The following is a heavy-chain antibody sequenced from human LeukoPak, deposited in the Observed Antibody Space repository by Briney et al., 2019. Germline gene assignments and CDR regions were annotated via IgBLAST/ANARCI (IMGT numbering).Heavy chain of an antibody. CDR1: GFTLSSYW. Sequence: PGGCLRLSCAASGFTLSSYWMSWVRQAPGKGLEWVSGIIPSGHTTYYADSVRGRFTISRDNSRKTLYLQMKRLRAEDTAGCYLSKDDRWLQFWCWGQGNLVTVSA. CDR2: IIPSGHTT. D-gene: IGHD5-24*01. V-gene: IGHV3-23*01. J-gene: IGHJ1*01. CDR3: SKDDRWLQFWC.